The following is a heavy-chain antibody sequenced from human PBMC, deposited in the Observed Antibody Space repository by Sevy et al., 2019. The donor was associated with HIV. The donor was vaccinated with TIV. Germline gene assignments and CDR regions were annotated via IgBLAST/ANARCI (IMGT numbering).Heavy chain of an antibody. CDR2: ISSSGTTI. D-gene: IGHD5-12*01. Sequence: GGSLRLSCAASGFTLSDYYMTWIRQAPGKGLEWLSYISSSGTTISYANSVKGRLTISRDNAKNSLYLQMNSLRAEDTAGYYCARARGYSGYDWGNWFDPWGQGTLVTVSS. J-gene: IGHJ5*02. CDR1: GFTLSDYY. CDR3: ARARGYSGYDWGNWFDP. V-gene: IGHV3-11*04.